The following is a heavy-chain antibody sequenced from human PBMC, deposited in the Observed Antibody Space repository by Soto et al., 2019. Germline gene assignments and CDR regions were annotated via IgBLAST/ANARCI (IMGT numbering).Heavy chain of an antibody. CDR2: IGDTGTFI. J-gene: IGHJ4*02. Sequence: EVQLVESGGGLVKPGGSLRLSCVGSAFIFSDHSMNWVRQAPGKGLELVTSIGDTGTFIYYADSVKGRFTISRDNAKNALFLQMDILRPEDTVVYYCARDQRYLRQGYSDYWGQGTLVTVSS. V-gene: IGHV3-21*01. D-gene: IGHD4-4*01. CDR1: AFIFSDHS. CDR3: ARDQRYLRQGYSDY.